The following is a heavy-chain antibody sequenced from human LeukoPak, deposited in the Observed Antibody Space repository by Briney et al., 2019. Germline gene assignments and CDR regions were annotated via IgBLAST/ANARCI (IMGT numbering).Heavy chain of an antibody. CDR3: AKDPVAGYYFDY. J-gene: IGHJ4*02. D-gene: IGHD6-19*01. V-gene: IGHV3-7*03. Sequence: PGGSLRLSCAASGFTFTTYWLGWVRQPPGKGLEWVANIKQDGTEKYYVDSVKGRFTISRDNAKNSLYLQMNSLRAEDTAVYYCAKDPVAGYYFDYWGQGTLVTVSS. CDR2: IKQDGTEK. CDR1: GFTFTTYW.